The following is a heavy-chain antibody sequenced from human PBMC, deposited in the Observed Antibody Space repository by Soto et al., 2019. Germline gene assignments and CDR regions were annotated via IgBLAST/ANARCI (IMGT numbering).Heavy chain of an antibody. D-gene: IGHD4-17*01. Sequence: PGGSLRLSCAASGFTFSSYGMHWVRQAPGKGLEWVAVIWYDGSNKYYADSVKGRFTISRDNSKNTLYLQMNSLRAEDTAVYYCARAIDGGSSDYWGQGTLVTVSS. J-gene: IGHJ4*02. V-gene: IGHV3-33*01. CDR1: GFTFSSYG. CDR3: ARAIDGGSSDY. CDR2: IWYDGSNK.